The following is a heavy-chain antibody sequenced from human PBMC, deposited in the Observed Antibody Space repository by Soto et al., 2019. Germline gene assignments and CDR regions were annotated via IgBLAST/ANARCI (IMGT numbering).Heavy chain of an antibody. CDR1: GFTFSSYA. J-gene: IGHJ4*02. D-gene: IGHD2-15*01. V-gene: IGHV3-23*01. Sequence: GGSLRLSCAASGFTFSSYAMSWVRQAPGKGLEWVSAISGSGGSTYYADSVKGRFTISRDNAKNTLYLQMNSLRAEDTAVYYCAKDGIEDIVVVVAALFDYWGQGTLVTVSS. CDR3: AKDGIEDIVVVVAALFDY. CDR2: ISGSGGST.